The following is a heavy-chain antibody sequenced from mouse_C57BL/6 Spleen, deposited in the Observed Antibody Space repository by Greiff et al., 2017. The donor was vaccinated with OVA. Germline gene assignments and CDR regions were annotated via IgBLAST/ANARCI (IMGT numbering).Heavy chain of an antibody. CDR2: IDPSDSET. D-gene: IGHD2-14*01. V-gene: IGHV1-52*01. CDR3: ARREGNWYSDV. CDR1: GYTFTSYW. Sequence: QVQLQQPGAELVRPGSSVKLSCKASGYTFTSYWMHWVKQRPIQGLEWIGNIDPSDSETHYNQKFKDKATLTVAKSSSTAYMQLRSLTSEDSAVFNSARREGNWYSDVWGTGTTGTVAA. J-gene: IGHJ1*03.